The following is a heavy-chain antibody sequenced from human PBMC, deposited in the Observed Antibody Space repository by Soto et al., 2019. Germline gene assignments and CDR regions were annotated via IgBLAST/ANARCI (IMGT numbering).Heavy chain of an antibody. CDR1: GYTFTDYY. CDR2: INPNSGGT. D-gene: IGHD1-1*01. CDR3: ARDGGVEFDY. V-gene: IGHV1-2*02. Sequence: QVQLVQSGAEVKGPGASVRVSCKASGYTFTDYYMHWVRQAPGQGLEWMGWINPNSGGTKYAQKLQGRVTLTRDTSLSTAYMELSGLISDDTAVYYCARDGGVEFDYWGQGTLVTVSS. J-gene: IGHJ4*02.